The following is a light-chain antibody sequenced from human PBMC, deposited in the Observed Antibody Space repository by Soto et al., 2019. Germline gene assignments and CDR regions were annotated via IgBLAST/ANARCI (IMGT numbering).Light chain of an antibody. Sequence: DIEMTQSPSSVSASVGDRVVITCRASQDISRWSTWYQQKPGKVPKLLIYAASNLQSGVPSRFSGSGSGTDFTLTISSLQPEDFGTYYCQQANSFPLTFGGGTKVEIK. CDR1: QDISRW. CDR3: QQANSFPLT. CDR2: AAS. V-gene: IGKV1-12*01. J-gene: IGKJ4*01.